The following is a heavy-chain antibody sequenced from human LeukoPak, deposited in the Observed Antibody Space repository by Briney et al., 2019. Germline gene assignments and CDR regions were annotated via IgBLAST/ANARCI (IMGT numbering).Heavy chain of an antibody. CDR1: GGSIGSGGYY. CDR3: ARDRYTVVSWYFDL. D-gene: IGHD4-23*01. CDR2: IYYSGST. Sequence: PSQTLSLTCTVSGGSIGSGGYYWSWIRQHPGKGLEWIGYIYYSGSTYYNPSLKSRVTISVDTSKNQFSLKLSSVTAADTAVYYCARDRYTVVSWYFDLWGRGTLVTVSS. J-gene: IGHJ2*01. V-gene: IGHV4-31*03.